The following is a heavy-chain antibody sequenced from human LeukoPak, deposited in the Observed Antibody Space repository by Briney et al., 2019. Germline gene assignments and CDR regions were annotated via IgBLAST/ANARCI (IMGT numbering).Heavy chain of an antibody. V-gene: IGHV1-69*13. CDR3: ARDRGHGYYYDSSGYLTPTFFDY. D-gene: IGHD3-22*01. CDR2: IIPIFGTA. J-gene: IGHJ4*02. Sequence: SVKVSCTASGGTFSSYAISWVRQAPGQGLEWMGGIIPIFGTANYAQKFQGRVTITADESTSTAYMELSSLRSEDTAVYYCARDRGHGYYYDSSGYLTPTFFDYWGQGTLVTVSS. CDR1: GGTFSSYA.